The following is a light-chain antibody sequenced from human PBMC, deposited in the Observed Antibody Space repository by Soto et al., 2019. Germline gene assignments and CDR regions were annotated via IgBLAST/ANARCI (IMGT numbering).Light chain of an antibody. J-gene: IGKJ5*01. Sequence: ESVLTQSPATLSLSRGDRAARSCRASPSVPNFLAWYQQKPGQAPRLLIYGAFNRATGIPARFSGSGSGTDFTLTISSLEPEDSAIYYCQQRNVWPPVTFGLGTRLEIK. CDR3: QQRNVWPPVT. V-gene: IGKV3-11*01. CDR1: PSVPNF. CDR2: GAF.